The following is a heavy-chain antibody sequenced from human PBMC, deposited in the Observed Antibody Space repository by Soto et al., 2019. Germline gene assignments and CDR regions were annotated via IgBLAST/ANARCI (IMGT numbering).Heavy chain of an antibody. J-gene: IGHJ4*02. Sequence: QLQLQESGPGLVKPSETLSLTCTVSGGSISSSSYYWGWIRQPPGKGLEWIGSIYYSGSTYYNPSLRSRVTTPGVTSKNQCSLKLRSVTAADTAVYYCARLHGDYVSDWGQGTLVTVSS. V-gene: IGHV4-39*01. CDR2: IYYSGST. CDR3: ARLHGDYVSD. D-gene: IGHD4-17*01. CDR1: GGSISSSSYY.